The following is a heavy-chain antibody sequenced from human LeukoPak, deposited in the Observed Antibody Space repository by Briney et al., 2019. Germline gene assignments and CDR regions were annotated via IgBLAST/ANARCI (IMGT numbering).Heavy chain of an antibody. D-gene: IGHD3-10*01. CDR3: ARTYYGSGSYYKGGNYYHYMDV. Sequence: SVKVSCKASGGTFSTYGISWVRQARGQGLEWMGWIIPIFGTTYYAQKFQGTLTITADESTNTAYMELSSLKSEDSAVFYCARTYYGSGSYYKGGNYYHYMDVWGTGTTVTISS. V-gene: IGHV1-69*13. J-gene: IGHJ6*03. CDR1: GGTFSTYG. CDR2: IIPIFGTT.